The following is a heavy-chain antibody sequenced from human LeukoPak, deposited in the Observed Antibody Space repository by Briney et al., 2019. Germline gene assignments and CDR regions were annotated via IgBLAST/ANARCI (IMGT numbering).Heavy chain of an antibody. Sequence: GASVKVSCKASGGTFSSYAISWVRQATGQGLEWMGWMNPNSGNTGYAQKFQGRVTMTRNTSISTAYMELSSLRSEDTAVYYCARGPRVRRGYSGYYFDYWGQGTLVTVSS. CDR3: ARGPRVRRGYSGYYFDY. CDR1: GGTFSSYA. CDR2: MNPNSGNT. J-gene: IGHJ4*02. D-gene: IGHD5-12*01. V-gene: IGHV1-8*02.